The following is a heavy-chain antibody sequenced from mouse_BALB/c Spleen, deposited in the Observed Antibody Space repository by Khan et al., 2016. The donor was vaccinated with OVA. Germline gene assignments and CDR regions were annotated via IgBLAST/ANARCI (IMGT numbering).Heavy chain of an antibody. J-gene: IGHJ3*01. CDR3: AREGAYYRSDGWFAY. V-gene: IGHV1-4*01. CDR1: GYTFTTYT. Sequence: VQLQQSGAELARPGASVKMSCKASGYTFTTYTIHWVKQRPGQGLEWIGYIIPSSDYTNYNQKFKDKATLTAAKSSSTAYIQLSSLTAEDSAVYYCAREGAYYRSDGWFAYWGQGTLVTVSA. CDR2: IIPSSDYT. D-gene: IGHD2-14*01.